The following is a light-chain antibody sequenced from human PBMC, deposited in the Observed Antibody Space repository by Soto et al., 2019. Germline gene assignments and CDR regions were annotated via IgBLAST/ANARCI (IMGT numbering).Light chain of an antibody. CDR3: AAWDDSLNGVV. CDR1: SSSIGTNT. Sequence: QSVLTQPPSASGTPGQRVTISCSGSSSSIGTNTVHWYQQLPGTAPKLLMSGNNQRPSGVPDRFSGSKSGTSASLAISGLQSEDEADYYCAAWDDSLNGVVFGGGTQLTVL. CDR2: GNN. V-gene: IGLV1-44*01. J-gene: IGLJ2*01.